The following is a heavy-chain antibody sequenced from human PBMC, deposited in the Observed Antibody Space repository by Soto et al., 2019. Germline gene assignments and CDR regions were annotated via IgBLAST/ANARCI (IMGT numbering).Heavy chain of an antibody. V-gene: IGHV1-18*01. CDR1: GYTFTSYG. Sequence: QVQLVQSGAEVKKPGASVKVSCKASGYTFTSYGISWVRQAPGQGLEWMGWISAYNGNTNYAQKLQGRVTMTTDTSTSTAYMELRSLRSDDTAVYYCARDPYCISTSCDGLGWFDPWGQGTLVTVSS. J-gene: IGHJ5*02. D-gene: IGHD2-2*01. CDR2: ISAYNGNT. CDR3: ARDPYCISTSCDGLGWFDP.